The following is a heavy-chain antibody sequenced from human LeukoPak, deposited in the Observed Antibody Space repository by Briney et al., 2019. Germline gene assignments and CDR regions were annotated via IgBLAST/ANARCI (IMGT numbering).Heavy chain of an antibody. V-gene: IGHV3-11*04. CDR3: ARDRVLHDAFDI. Sequence: PGGSLRLSCAASGFTLSDYYLTWIRQAPGKGLEWVSYITSRGSTIYYADSVKGRFTISRDNPKNSLYLQVNSLRVEDTAVYYCARDRVLHDAFDIWGQGTMVTVSS. J-gene: IGHJ3*02. CDR2: ITSRGSTI. CDR1: GFTLSDYY. D-gene: IGHD3-10*01.